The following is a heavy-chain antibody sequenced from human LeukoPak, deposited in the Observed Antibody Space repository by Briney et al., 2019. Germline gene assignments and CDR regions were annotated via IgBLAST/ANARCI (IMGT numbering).Heavy chain of an antibody. CDR3: ARVAFSGSYWGASDY. D-gene: IGHD1-26*01. CDR1: GYTFTGYY. Sequence: ASVKVSCKASGYTFTGYYMHWVRQAPGQGLEWMGRINPNSGGTNYAQKFQGRVTMTRDTSISTAYMELSRLRSDDTAVYYCARVAFSGSYWGASDYWGQGTLVTVSS. CDR2: INPNSGGT. J-gene: IGHJ4*02. V-gene: IGHV1-2*06.